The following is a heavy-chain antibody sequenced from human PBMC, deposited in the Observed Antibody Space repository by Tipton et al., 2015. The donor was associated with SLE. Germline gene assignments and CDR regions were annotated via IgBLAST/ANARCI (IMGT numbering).Heavy chain of an antibody. CDR2: IYPSGST. D-gene: IGHD2-8*01. CDR3: ARLRIVYGFHGLDY. J-gene: IGHJ4*02. Sequence: TLSLTCTVSGGSISSYYWSWIRQPPGKGLEWIGYIYPSGSTFYNPSLESRVTISLDRSKNQFSLKLSSVTAADTAVYFCARLRIVYGFHGLDYWGLGTRVTVSA. V-gene: IGHV4-4*09. CDR1: GGSISSYY.